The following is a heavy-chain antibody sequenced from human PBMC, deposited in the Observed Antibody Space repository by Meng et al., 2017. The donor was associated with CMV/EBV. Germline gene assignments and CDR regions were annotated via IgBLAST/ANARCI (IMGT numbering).Heavy chain of an antibody. D-gene: IGHD4-11*01. J-gene: IGHJ5*02. Sequence: KASGGTFSSYAISWVRQAPGQGLEWMGGIIPIFGTANYAQKFQGRVTITTDESTSTAYMELSSLRSEDTAVYYCASAWTTVTTWGFDPWGQGTLVTVSS. V-gene: IGHV1-69*05. CDR2: IIPIFGTA. CDR1: GGTFSSYA. CDR3: ASAWTTVTTWGFDP.